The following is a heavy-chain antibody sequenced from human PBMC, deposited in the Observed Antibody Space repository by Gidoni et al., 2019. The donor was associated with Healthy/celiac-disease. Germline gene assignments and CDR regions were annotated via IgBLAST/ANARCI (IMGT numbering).Heavy chain of an antibody. J-gene: IGHJ4*02. CDR1: GFTFDDYA. V-gene: IGHV3-9*01. CDR3: AKDIQYSSSLSGFDY. D-gene: IGHD6-13*01. Sequence: EVQLVESGGGLVQPGRSLRLSCAASGFTFDDYAMHWVRQAPGKGLEWVSGISWKSGSIGYADSVKGRFTISRDNAKNSLYLQMNSLRAEDTALYYCAKDIQYSSSLSGFDYWGQGTLVTVSS. CDR2: ISWKSGSI.